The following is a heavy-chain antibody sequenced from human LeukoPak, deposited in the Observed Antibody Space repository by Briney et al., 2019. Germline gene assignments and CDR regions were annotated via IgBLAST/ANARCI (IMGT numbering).Heavy chain of an antibody. D-gene: IGHD3-10*01. V-gene: IGHV3-30*18. Sequence: GRSLRLSCAVSGFTFSSYGMHWVRQAPGKGLEWVAVISYDGSNKYYADSVKGRFTISRDNSKNTLYLQMNSLRAEDTAVYYCAKDRGYGSGSYLVNNWGQGTLVTVSS. CDR2: ISYDGSNK. CDR3: AKDRGYGSGSYLVNN. J-gene: IGHJ4*02. CDR1: GFTFSSYG.